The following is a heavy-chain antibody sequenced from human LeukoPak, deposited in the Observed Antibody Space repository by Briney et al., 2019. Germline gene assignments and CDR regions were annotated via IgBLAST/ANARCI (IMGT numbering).Heavy chain of an antibody. CDR2: IYHSGST. J-gene: IGHJ4*02. CDR3: ARPVRYCSSTSCHKDHYYFDY. CDR1: GGSISSGGYS. V-gene: IGHV4-30-2*01. Sequence: PSQTLSLTCAVSGGSISSGGYSWSWIRQPPGKGLEWIGYIYHSGSTYYNPSLKSRVTISVDRSKNQFSLKLSSVTAADTAVYYCARPVRYCSSTSCHKDHYYFDYWGQGTLVTVSS. D-gene: IGHD2-2*01.